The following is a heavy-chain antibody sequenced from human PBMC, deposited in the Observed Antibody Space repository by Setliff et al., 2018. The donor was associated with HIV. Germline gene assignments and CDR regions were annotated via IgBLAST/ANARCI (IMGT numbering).Heavy chain of an antibody. CDR2: IYHSGST. J-gene: IGHJ2*01. Sequence: PSETLSLTCAVSGYSISSGYYWGWIRQPPGKGLEWIGSIYHSGSTYYNPSLKSRVTISVDTSKNQFSLKLSSVTAADTAVYYCASRITMIAKAYWYFDLWGRGTLVTVSS. D-gene: IGHD3-22*01. CDR3: ASRITMIAKAYWYFDL. CDR1: GYSISSGYY. V-gene: IGHV4-38-2*01.